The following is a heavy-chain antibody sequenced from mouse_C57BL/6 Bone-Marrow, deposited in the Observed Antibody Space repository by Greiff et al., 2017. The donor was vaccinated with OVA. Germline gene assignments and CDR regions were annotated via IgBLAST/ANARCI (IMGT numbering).Heavy chain of an antibody. D-gene: IGHD2-4*01. Sequence: VQLQESGAELARPGASVKMSCKASGYTFTSYTMHWVKQRPGQGLEWIGYINPSSGYTKYNQKFKDKATLTADKSSSTAYMQLSSLTSEDSAVYYCANPMITVDYWGQGTTLTVSS. CDR1: GYTFTSYT. CDR2: INPSSGYT. V-gene: IGHV1-4*01. J-gene: IGHJ2*01. CDR3: ANPMITVDY.